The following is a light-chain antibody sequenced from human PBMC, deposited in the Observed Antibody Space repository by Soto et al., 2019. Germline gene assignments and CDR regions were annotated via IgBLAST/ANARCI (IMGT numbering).Light chain of an antibody. Sequence: DIQMTQSPSTLSESVGDRVTITCRPSQTMSIWLAWYQQKPGKAPKLLIYKASTLKIGIPARSSGSGSGTEFTLTISSLQPDDFATYYCQHYNSYSESFGQGTKVDIK. CDR1: QTMSIW. V-gene: IGKV1-5*03. CDR2: KAS. CDR3: QHYNSYSES. J-gene: IGKJ1*01.